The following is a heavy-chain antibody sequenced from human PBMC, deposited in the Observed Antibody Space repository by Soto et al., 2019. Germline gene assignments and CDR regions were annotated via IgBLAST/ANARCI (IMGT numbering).Heavy chain of an antibody. CDR1: GGSFSGYY. CDR2: INHSGST. Sequence: SETLSLTCAVYGGSFSGYYWSWIRQPPGKGLEWIGEINHSGSTNYNPSLKSRVTISVDTSKNQFSLKLSSVTAADTAVYYCARGRGSGWYRGMVDYWGQGTLVTVS. D-gene: IGHD6-19*01. CDR3: ARGRGSGWYRGMVDY. J-gene: IGHJ4*02. V-gene: IGHV4-34*01.